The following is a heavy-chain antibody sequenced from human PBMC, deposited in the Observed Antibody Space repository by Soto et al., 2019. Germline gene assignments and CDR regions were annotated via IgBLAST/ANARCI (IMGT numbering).Heavy chain of an antibody. V-gene: IGHV4-39*01. D-gene: IGHD3-3*01. Sequence: SETLSLTCTVSGGSISSSSYYWGWIRQPPGKGLEWIGSIYYSGSTYYNQSLKSRVTISVDTSMNQFSLKLSSVTAADTAVYYCARLETYYDFWSGYYPASDYYYYMDVWGKGTTVTVS. CDR2: IYYSGST. CDR1: GGSISSSSYY. J-gene: IGHJ6*03. CDR3: ARLETYYDFWSGYYPASDYYYYMDV.